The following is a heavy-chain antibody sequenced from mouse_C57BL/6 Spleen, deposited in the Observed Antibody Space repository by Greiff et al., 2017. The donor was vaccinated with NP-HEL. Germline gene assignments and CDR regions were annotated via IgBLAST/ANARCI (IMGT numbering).Heavy chain of an antibody. CDR1: GFTFSSYA. D-gene: IGHD2-3*01. CDR2: ISDGGSYT. V-gene: IGHV5-4*01. J-gene: IGHJ3*01. Sequence: EVQGVESGGGLVKPGGSLKLSCAASGFTFSSYAMSWVRQTPEKRLEWVATISDGGSYTYYPDNVKGRFTISRDNAKNNLYLQMSHLKSEDTAMYYCATSDGYLFAYWGQGTLVTVSA. CDR3: ATSDGYLFAY.